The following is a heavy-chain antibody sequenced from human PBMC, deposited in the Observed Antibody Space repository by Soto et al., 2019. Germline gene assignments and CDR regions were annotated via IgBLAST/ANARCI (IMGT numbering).Heavy chain of an antibody. V-gene: IGHV3-64*01. CDR3: ESIGPQIPVLAY. CDR2: ISSNGGST. CDR1: SGYA. J-gene: IGHJ4*02. Sequence: SGYAMHWVRKAPGKGLEYVSAISSNGGSTYYANSVKGRFTISRDNSKNTLYLQMGSLRAEDMAVYYCESIGPQIPVLAYRCQGTPVPVSP. D-gene: IGHD3-3*02.